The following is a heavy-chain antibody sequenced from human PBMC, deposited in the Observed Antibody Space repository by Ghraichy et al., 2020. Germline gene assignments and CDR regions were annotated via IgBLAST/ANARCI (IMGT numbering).Heavy chain of an antibody. J-gene: IGHJ2*01. CDR3: ARGPRAQTEYSSSWYSRAPGRIRGSWYFDL. CDR2: INHSGST. D-gene: IGHD6-13*01. Sequence: SETLSLTCAVYGGSFSGYYWSWIRQPPGKGLEWIGEINHSGSTNYNPSLKSRVTISVDTSKNQFSLKLSSVTAADTAVYYCARGPRAQTEYSSSWYSRAPGRIRGSWYFDLWGRGTLVTVSS. CDR1: GGSFSGYY. V-gene: IGHV4-34*01.